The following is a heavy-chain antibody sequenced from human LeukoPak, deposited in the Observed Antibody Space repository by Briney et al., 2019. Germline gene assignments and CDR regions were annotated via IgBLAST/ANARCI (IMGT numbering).Heavy chain of an antibody. CDR2: ISSSSSNI. CDR1: GFNFRAYW. Sequence: GGSLRLSCTTSGFNFRAYWMAWVRQAPGKGLEWVSSISSSSSNIYYADSVKGRLTISRDNAKNSLYLQMNSLGAEDTAVYYCASGSSARWYFDYWGQGTLVTVSS. D-gene: IGHD3-10*01. J-gene: IGHJ4*02. V-gene: IGHV3-21*01. CDR3: ASGSSARWYFDY.